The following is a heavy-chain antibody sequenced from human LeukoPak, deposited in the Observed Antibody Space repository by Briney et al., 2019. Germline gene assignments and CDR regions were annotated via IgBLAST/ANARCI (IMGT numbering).Heavy chain of an antibody. D-gene: IGHD5-12*01. Sequence: SETLSLTCAVYGGSFSGYYWSWIRQPSGKGLEWIGEINHSGSTNYNPSLKSRVTISVDTSKNQFSLKLSSVTAADTAVYYCARGLSGYDFDYWGQGTLVTVSS. CDR2: INHSGST. CDR3: ARGLSGYDFDY. J-gene: IGHJ4*02. CDR1: GGSFSGYY. V-gene: IGHV4-34*01.